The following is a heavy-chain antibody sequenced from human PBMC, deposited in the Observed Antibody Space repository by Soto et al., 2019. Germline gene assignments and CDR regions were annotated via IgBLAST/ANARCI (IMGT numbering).Heavy chain of an antibody. Sequence: SETLSLTCTVSGGSISSYYWSWIRPPPGKGLEWIGYIYYSGSTNYNPSLKSRVTISVDTSKNQFSLKLSSVTAADTAVYYCARGHAVVPAAMPAPFDYWGQGTLVTVSS. CDR1: GGSISSYY. D-gene: IGHD2-2*01. J-gene: IGHJ4*02. CDR3: ARGHAVVPAAMPAPFDY. CDR2: IYYSGST. V-gene: IGHV4-59*01.